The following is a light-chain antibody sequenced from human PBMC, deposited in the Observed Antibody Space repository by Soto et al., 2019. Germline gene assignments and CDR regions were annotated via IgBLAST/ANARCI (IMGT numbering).Light chain of an antibody. V-gene: IGKV1-9*01. CDR2: AAS. J-gene: IGKJ4*01. CDR3: QQLNSYPLT. Sequence: IQLTQSPSCLSASVGDRVTMTCRASQGISSYLAWYQQKPGKAPKLLIYAASTLQSGVPSRFSGSGSGTDFTLTISSLQPEDFATYYCQQLNSYPLTFGGGTKVDI. CDR1: QGISSY.